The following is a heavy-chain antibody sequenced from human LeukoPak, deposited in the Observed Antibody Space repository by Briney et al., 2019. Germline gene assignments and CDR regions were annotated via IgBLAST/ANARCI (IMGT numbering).Heavy chain of an antibody. CDR2: IWYDGSNQ. J-gene: IGHJ3*01. Sequence: PGRSLRLSCAASVFTLRSHCMRWIRQARCKGLEWVAVIWYDGSNQYYADTLKGRITISRDNSKNMLYLQMNSLRVEDTAMYFCVKWSDGRALDVWGQGTMVTVSS. CDR1: VFTLRSHC. CDR3: VKWSDGRALDV. D-gene: IGHD4-17*01. V-gene: IGHV3-33*06.